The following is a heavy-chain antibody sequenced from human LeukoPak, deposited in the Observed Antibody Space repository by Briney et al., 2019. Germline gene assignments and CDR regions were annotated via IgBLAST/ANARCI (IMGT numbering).Heavy chain of an antibody. Sequence: ASVKVSCKASGGTFSSYTISWVRQAPGQGLEWMGGIIPIFGTTNYAQKFQGRVTITADDSTSTAYMELSSLRSEDTAVYYCARSVGYSGYGIDYWDQGTLVTVSS. D-gene: IGHD5-12*01. CDR3: ARSVGYSGYGIDY. CDR2: IIPIFGTT. CDR1: GGTFSSYT. J-gene: IGHJ4*02. V-gene: IGHV1-69*13.